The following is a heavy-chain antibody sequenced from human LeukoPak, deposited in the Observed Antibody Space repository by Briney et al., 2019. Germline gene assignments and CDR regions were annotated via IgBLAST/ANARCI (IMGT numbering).Heavy chain of an antibody. Sequence: PGGSLRLSCAASGFTFSSYAMHWVRQAPGKGLEWVAVISYDGSNKYYADSVKGRFTISRDNSKNTLYLQMNSLRAEDTAVYYCARGNPNILTGYSYFDYWGQGTLVTVSS. CDR3: ARGNPNILTGYSYFDY. CDR2: ISYDGSNK. V-gene: IGHV3-30*04. CDR1: GFTFSSYA. D-gene: IGHD3-9*01. J-gene: IGHJ4*02.